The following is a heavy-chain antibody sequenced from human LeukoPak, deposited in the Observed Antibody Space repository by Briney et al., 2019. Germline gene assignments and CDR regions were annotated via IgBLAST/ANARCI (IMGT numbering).Heavy chain of an antibody. Sequence: GGSLRLSCAASDFSFITYAMSWVRQAPGKGLEWVSSISSSSSYIYYADSVKGRFTISRDNAKNSLYLQMNSLRAEDTAVYYCARNVVVVAATFYYYYMDVWGKGTTVTVSS. J-gene: IGHJ6*03. CDR2: ISSSSSYI. CDR3: ARNVVVVAATFYYYYMDV. V-gene: IGHV3-21*01. D-gene: IGHD2-15*01. CDR1: DFSFITYA.